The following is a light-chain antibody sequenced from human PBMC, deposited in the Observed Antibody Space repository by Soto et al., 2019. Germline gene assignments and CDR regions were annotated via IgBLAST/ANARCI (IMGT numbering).Light chain of an antibody. CDR3: QQWSSSPRT. CDR1: QRVTNSR. J-gene: IGKJ2*01. CDR2: GGS. V-gene: IGKV3-20*01. Sequence: EIVLTQSPGTLSLSPGERATLSCRASQRVTNSRLAWYQQKPGQAPKVLIYGGSNRATGLPARFSGSGSGTDFTLTIIRLEPEDFAIYYCQQWSSSPRTFGQGTKLAIK.